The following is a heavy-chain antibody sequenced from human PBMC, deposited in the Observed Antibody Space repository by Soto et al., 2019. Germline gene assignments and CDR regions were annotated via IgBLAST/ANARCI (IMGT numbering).Heavy chain of an antibody. V-gene: IGHV3-21*01. Sequence: ARSLRLSCPASGFTFSSYSMNCVRQAPAKGLEWVSSISSSTCYLYYADSVKGRFTISRDHAKNSLYLQMNSLRAEDTALYYCARGFWSVDFDERYYYYYGMDVWGQGTTVTVSS. CDR2: ISSSTCYL. CDR3: ARGFWSVDFDERYYYYYGMDV. D-gene: IGHD3-3*01. CDR1: GFTFSSYS. J-gene: IGHJ6*02.